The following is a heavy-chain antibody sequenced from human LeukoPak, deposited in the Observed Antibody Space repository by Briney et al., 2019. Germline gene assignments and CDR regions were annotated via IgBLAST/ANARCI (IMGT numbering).Heavy chain of an antibody. Sequence: SETLSLTCTVSGDSISSYYWSWIRQPPGKGLGWIGYIYYSGSTNYNPSLKSRVTISVDTSKNQFSLKLSSVTAADTAVYYCARGYYYNSSGYYPHAFDIWGQGTMVTVSS. D-gene: IGHD3-22*01. J-gene: IGHJ3*02. V-gene: IGHV4-59*01. CDR2: IYYSGST. CDR1: GDSISSYY. CDR3: ARGYYYNSSGYYPHAFDI.